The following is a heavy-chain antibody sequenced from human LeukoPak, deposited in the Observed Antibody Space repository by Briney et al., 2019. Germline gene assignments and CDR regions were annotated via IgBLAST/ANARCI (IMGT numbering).Heavy chain of an antibody. Sequence: PGGALRLSCAASGFTFSSYSMNWVRQAPGKGLEGVATISGSSAYIYYADSVKGRFTISRDNAKNSLYLQMNSLRAEDTAVYYCARDSEATDAGHRGYDSPSDYWGQGTLVTVSS. D-gene: IGHD5-12*01. CDR3: ARDSEATDAGHRGYDSPSDY. V-gene: IGHV3-21*01. CDR2: ISGSSAYI. J-gene: IGHJ4*02. CDR1: GFTFSSYS.